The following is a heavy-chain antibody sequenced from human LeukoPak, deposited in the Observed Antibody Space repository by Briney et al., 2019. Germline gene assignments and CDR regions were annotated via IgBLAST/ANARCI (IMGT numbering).Heavy chain of an antibody. J-gene: IGHJ4*02. Sequence: SETLSLTCAVYGGSFSGYDWSWIRQPPGKGLEWIGEINHSGSTNYNPSLKSRVTISVDTSKNQFSLKLSSVTAADTAVYYCARRPDILTGKFDYWGQGTLVTVSS. V-gene: IGHV4-34*01. CDR2: INHSGST. CDR1: GGSFSGYD. D-gene: IGHD3-9*01. CDR3: ARRPDILTGKFDY.